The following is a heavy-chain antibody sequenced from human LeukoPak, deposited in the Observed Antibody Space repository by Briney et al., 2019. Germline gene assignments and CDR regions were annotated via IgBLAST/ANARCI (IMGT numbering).Heavy chain of an antibody. CDR3: ARIHYYGSGSYSRGYYYGMDV. V-gene: IGHV2-70*01. D-gene: IGHD3-10*01. CDR2: IDWDDDK. J-gene: IGHJ6*04. CDR1: GFSLSTSGMR. Sequence: SGPALVKPTQTLTLACTFSGFSLSTSGMRVSWIRQPPGKALEWLALIDWDDDKYYSTSLKTRLTISKDTSKNQVVLTMTNMDPVDTATYYCARIHYYGSGSYSRGYYYGMDVWGKGTTVTVSS.